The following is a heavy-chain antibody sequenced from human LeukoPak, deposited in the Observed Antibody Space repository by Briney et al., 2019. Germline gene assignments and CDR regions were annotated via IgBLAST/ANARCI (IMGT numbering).Heavy chain of an antibody. Sequence: PGGSLRLSWAASGFTVSRKNMNWVRQTPGKGLQWVALIYSSGDTYTADSVKGRFTISRDNSENTLYLQMDSLTAEDTAVYYCATGFYFGSASYGYLDYWGQGTLVTVSS. D-gene: IGHD3-10*01. CDR3: ATGFYFGSASYGYLDY. CDR1: GFTVSRKN. V-gene: IGHV3-53*01. J-gene: IGHJ4*02. CDR2: IYSSGDT.